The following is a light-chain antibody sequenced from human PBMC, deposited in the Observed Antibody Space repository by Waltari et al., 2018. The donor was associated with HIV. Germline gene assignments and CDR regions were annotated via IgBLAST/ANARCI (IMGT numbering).Light chain of an antibody. CDR1: SIYIGYFNF. Sequence: QSALTQPASVSGSPGQSITISCTGTSIYIGYFNFFYWYQQHPGKAPKLMIYDVSSRPSGVADRISGSKSGNTASLTISGLQPEDEADYYCSSYTSGSTWVFGGGTKVTVL. CDR3: SSYTSGSTWV. J-gene: IGLJ3*02. CDR2: DVS. V-gene: IGLV2-14*03.